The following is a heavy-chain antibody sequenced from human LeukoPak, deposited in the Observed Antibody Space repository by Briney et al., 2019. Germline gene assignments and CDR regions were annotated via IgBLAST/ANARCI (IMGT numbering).Heavy chain of an antibody. D-gene: IGHD4-17*01. Sequence: PSETLSLTCAVSGASFSGYFWTWIRQSPEKGLEWIGEIKYDGTTNYNPSLTSRVTMSIDKATNQFHLKVTSLTAADTAVYYCARGPDYYGDYISWFPDAFHIWGQGTLVSVSP. J-gene: IGHJ3*02. CDR1: GASFSGYF. V-gene: IGHV4-34*01. CDR2: IKYDGTT. CDR3: ARGPDYYGDYISWFPDAFHI.